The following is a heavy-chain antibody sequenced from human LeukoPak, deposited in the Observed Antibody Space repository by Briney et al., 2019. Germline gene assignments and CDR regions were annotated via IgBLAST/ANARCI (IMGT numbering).Heavy chain of an antibody. D-gene: IGHD1-26*01. J-gene: IGHJ4*02. CDR3: ARDRESSPWELLLDY. Sequence: SETLSLTCAVSGYSIRSGYYWAWIPQPPGKGLEWIGSLHYTRSTYYNPSLKRRVTMSVDRSNNKFSLNLNSVTAADTAVYYCARDRESSPWELLLDYWGQGIVVTVSS. CDR2: LHYTRST. V-gene: IGHV4-38-2*02. CDR1: GYSIRSGYY.